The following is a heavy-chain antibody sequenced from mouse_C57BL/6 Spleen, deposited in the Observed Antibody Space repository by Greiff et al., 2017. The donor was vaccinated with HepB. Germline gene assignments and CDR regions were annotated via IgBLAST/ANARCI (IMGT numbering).Heavy chain of an antibody. CDR1: GYAFSSYW. J-gene: IGHJ4*01. CDR3: ARERYDGSSRYGAMDY. D-gene: IGHD1-1*01. V-gene: IGHV1-80*01. CDR2: IYPGDGDT. Sequence: VQLQQSGAELVKPGASVKISCKASGYAFSSYWMNWVKQRPGKGLEWIGQIYPGDGDTNYNGKFKGKATLTADKSSSTAYMQHSSLTSEDSAVYFCARERYDGSSRYGAMDYWGQGTSVTVSS.